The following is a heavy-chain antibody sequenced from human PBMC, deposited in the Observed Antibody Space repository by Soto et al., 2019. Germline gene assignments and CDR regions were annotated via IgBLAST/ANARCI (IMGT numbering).Heavy chain of an antibody. CDR2: IYWDDDK. CDR1: GFSLSTSGVG. CDR3: ALSPIVVVPAATYFDY. Sequence: QITLKESGPTLVKPTQTLTLTCTFSGFSLSTSGVGVGWIRQPPGKALEWLALIYWDDDKRYSPSLKSRLTITKDTPKNQVLLTMTNMDPVDTATYYFALSPIVVVPAATYFDYWGQGTLVTVSS. V-gene: IGHV2-5*02. D-gene: IGHD2-2*01. J-gene: IGHJ4*02.